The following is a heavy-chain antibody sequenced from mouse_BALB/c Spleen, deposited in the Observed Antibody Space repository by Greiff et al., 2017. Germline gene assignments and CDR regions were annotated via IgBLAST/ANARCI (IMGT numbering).Heavy chain of an antibody. V-gene: IGHV1-5*01. CDR2: IYPGNSDT. D-gene: IGHD1-1*01. J-gene: IGHJ2*01. CDR3: TRDDTTVVAHFDY. CDR1: GYTFTSYW. Sequence: DVHLVESGTVLARPGASVKMSCKASGYTFTSYWMHWVKQRPGQGLEWIGAIYPGNSDTSYNQKFKGKAKLTAVTSTSTAYMELSSLTNEDSAVYYCTRDDTTVVAHFDYWGQGTTLTVSS.